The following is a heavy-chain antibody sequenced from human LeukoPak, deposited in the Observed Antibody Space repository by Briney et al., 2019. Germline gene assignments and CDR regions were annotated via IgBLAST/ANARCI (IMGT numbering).Heavy chain of an antibody. CDR1: GFTFSSYE. CDR2: ISSSGSTI. D-gene: IGHD4-17*01. CDR3: AKDWGIYGDSNFDY. J-gene: IGHJ4*02. V-gene: IGHV3-48*03. Sequence: GGSLRLSCAASGFTFSSYEMNWVRQAPGKGLEWVSYISSSGSTIYYADSVKGRFTISRDNAKNSLYLQMNSLRAEDTAVYYCAKDWGIYGDSNFDYWGQGTLVTVSS.